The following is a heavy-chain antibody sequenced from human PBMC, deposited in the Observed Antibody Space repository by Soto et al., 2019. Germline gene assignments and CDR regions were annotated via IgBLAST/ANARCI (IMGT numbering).Heavy chain of an antibody. CDR3: ARDLYDKSPNYHGMDV. CDR2: IAYGGST. J-gene: IGHJ6*02. D-gene: IGHD3-22*01. CDR1: GGYIICYY. V-gene: IGHV4-59*01. Sequence: SETLSLTFTGSGGYIICYYWSWIQRPPGKGLERLQYIAYGGSTYYNPSLKSQVNISVDTSKNQFYRKLCSLTAAGTAVYYCARDLYDKSPNYHGMDVWRQGTTVTVSS.